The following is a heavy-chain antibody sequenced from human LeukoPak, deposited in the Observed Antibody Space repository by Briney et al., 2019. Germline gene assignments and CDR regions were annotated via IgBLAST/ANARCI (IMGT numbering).Heavy chain of an antibody. Sequence: GGSLRLSCAASGFTFSSYWMHWVRQAPGKGLVWVSRINSDGSSTSYADSVKGRFTISRDNAKNTLYLQMNSLRAEDTAVYYCARVRIYYEYYFDYWGQGTLVTVSS. V-gene: IGHV3-74*01. CDR3: ARVRIYYEYYFDY. J-gene: IGHJ4*02. D-gene: IGHD3-22*01. CDR2: INSDGSST. CDR1: GFTFSSYW.